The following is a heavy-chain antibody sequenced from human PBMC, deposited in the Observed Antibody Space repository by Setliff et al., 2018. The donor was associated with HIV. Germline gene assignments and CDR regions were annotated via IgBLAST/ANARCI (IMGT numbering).Heavy chain of an antibody. CDR2: MSPNSGNA. Sequence: ASVKVSCKASGYTFTSYDINWVRQATGQGLEWMGWMSPNSGNAGYAQKFQGRVTMTRNTSISTAYMELTGLTSDDTAVYYCARTLPQYTNLFDYWGQGTLVTVSS. V-gene: IGHV1-8*01. J-gene: IGHJ4*02. CDR1: GYTFTSYD. CDR3: ARTLPQYTNLFDY. D-gene: IGHD5-18*01.